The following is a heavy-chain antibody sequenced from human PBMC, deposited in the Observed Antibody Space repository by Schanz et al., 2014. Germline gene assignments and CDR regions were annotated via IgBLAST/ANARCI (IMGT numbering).Heavy chain of an antibody. J-gene: IGHJ2*01. Sequence: EMQLLESGGGLVQPGGSLRLSCAGSGFTFSNYAMTWVRQAPGKGLEWVSAVSSRSDEIKYADSVRGRFTISRDNSRSTMYLQMNSLRAEDTAVYFCAKDLGVDCGDGCFNWYFDLWGRGTLVTVSS. V-gene: IGHV3-23*05. CDR3: AKDLGVDCGDGCFNWYFDL. CDR2: VSSRSDEI. CDR1: GFTFSNYA. D-gene: IGHD2-21*02.